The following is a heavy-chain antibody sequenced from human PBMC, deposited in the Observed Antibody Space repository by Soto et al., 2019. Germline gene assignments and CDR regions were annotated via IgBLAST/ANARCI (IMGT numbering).Heavy chain of an antibody. J-gene: IGHJ2*01. V-gene: IGHV3-30*18. D-gene: IGHD4-17*01. CDR3: AKDDYGLDL. CDR2: ISDDESKK. CDR1: GFSFSDYG. Sequence: QVQLVESGGGVVQPGRSLRLSCAASGFSFSDYGMHWVRQAPGKGLEWVAVISDDESKKYYADSVKGRFTISRDNSKNTVYLQMNSLRAEDSAIYYCAKDDYGLDLWGRGTLVTVSS.